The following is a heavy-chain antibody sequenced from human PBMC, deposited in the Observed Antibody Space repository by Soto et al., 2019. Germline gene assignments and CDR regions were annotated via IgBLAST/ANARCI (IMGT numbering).Heavy chain of an antibody. V-gene: IGHV3-21*01. J-gene: IGHJ6*02. Sequence: PGGSLRLSCAASGFTFSSYSMNWVRQAPGKGLEWVSSISSSSSYIYYADSVKGRFTISRDNAKNSLYLQMNSLRAEDTAVYYCARVTQQLVPPPPKGHLYYYYYRMDLWAQPTPVTSSS. D-gene: IGHD6-13*01. CDR3: ARVTQQLVPPPPKGHLYYYYYRMDL. CDR1: GFTFSSYS. CDR2: ISSSSSYI.